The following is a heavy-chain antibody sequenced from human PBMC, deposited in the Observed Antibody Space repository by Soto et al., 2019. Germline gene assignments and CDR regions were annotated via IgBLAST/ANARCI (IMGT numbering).Heavy chain of an antibody. Sequence: SVKVSCKASGGTFSSYTISWVRQAPGQGLEWMGRIIPILGIANYAQKFQGRVTITADKSTSTAYMELSSLRSEDTAVYYCARERGRVRGVIINCWFDPWGQGTLVTVSS. CDR2: IIPILGIA. D-gene: IGHD3-10*01. CDR1: GGTFSSYT. V-gene: IGHV1-69*04. CDR3: ARERGRVRGVIINCWFDP. J-gene: IGHJ5*02.